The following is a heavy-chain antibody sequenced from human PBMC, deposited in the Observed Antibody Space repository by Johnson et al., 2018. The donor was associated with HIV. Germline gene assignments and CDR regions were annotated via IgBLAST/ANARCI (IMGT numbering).Heavy chain of an antibody. V-gene: IGHV3-74*02. CDR1: GFTFSSYW. Sequence: VQLVESGGGLVQPGGSLRLSCAASGFTFSSYWMHWVRQAPGQGLVWVSRIVSDVSSAIYTDSVTGRFTISRDNTKNTVYLQMNSLRAEDTAVYYCTTGVFHAFDMWGQGTMVTVSS. CDR2: IVSDVSSA. CDR3: TTGVFHAFDM. J-gene: IGHJ3*02. D-gene: IGHD3-10*01.